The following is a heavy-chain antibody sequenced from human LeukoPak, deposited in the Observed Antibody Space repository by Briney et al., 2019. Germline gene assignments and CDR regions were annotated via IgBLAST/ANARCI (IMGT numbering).Heavy chain of an antibody. Sequence: SETLSLTCAVYGGSFSGYYWSWIRQPPGKGLEWIGEINHSGSTNYNPSLKSRVTISVDTSKNQFSRKLSSVTAADTAVYYCARDHRGARLAFDIWGQGTMVTVSS. V-gene: IGHV4-34*01. J-gene: IGHJ3*02. CDR2: INHSGST. CDR1: GGSFSGYY. CDR3: ARDHRGARLAFDI. D-gene: IGHD3-10*01.